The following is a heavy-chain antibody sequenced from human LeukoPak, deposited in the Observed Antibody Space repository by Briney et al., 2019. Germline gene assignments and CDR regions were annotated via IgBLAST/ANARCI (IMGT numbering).Heavy chain of an antibody. Sequence: GGTLRLSCAASGFTFSSYGMSWVRQAPGKGLEWVSSISGSGGYTYYADSVKGRFTISRDNSKNTLYLQMNSLRPDDTAVYYCAKGGPIAVFDFWGQGTLVTISS. D-gene: IGHD3-16*01. CDR2: ISGSGGYT. J-gene: IGHJ4*02. V-gene: IGHV3-23*01. CDR3: AKGGPIAVFDF. CDR1: GFTFSSYG.